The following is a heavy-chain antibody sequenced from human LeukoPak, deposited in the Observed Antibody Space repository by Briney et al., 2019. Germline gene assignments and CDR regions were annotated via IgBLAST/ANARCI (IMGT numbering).Heavy chain of an antibody. Sequence: ASVKVSCKASGYTFTGYYMHWVRQAPGQGLEWMGWINPNSGGTNYAQKFQGRVTMTRNTSISTAYMELSRLRSDDTAVYYCARVGRAYYYDSSGYYLQYWGQGTLVTVSS. CDR3: ARVGRAYYYDSSGYYLQY. CDR2: INPNSGGT. CDR1: GYTFTGYY. V-gene: IGHV1-2*02. J-gene: IGHJ4*02. D-gene: IGHD3-22*01.